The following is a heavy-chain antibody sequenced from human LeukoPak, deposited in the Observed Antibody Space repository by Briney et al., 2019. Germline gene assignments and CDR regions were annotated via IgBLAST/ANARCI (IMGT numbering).Heavy chain of an antibody. V-gene: IGHV3-23*01. CDR1: GFRFSDFT. CDR3: GKEGGA. D-gene: IGHD3-16*01. CDR2: IGGRGTST. J-gene: IGHJ5*02. Sequence: GGSLRLSCAASGFRFSDFTMTWVRQAPGKGPEWVSAIGGRGTSTYYADSLGGRFTISRDNSKDMLYLQMNSVKVEDTATYYWGKEGGAWGQGTKVTVSS.